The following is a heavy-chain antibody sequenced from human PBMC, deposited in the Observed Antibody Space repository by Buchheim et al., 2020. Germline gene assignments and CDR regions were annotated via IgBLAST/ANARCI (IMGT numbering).Heavy chain of an antibody. CDR1: RGSISSSSYY. J-gene: IGHJ4*02. Sequence: QLQLQESGPGLVKPSETLSLTCTVSRGSISSSSYYWGWIRQPPGKGLEWIGSIYYSGSTYYNPSLKSRASISVDTSKNQFSLKLSSVTAADTAVYYCARLWATVTTRSTIDYWGQGTL. CDR3: ARLWATVTTRSTIDY. V-gene: IGHV4-39*01. D-gene: IGHD4-17*01. CDR2: IYYSGST.